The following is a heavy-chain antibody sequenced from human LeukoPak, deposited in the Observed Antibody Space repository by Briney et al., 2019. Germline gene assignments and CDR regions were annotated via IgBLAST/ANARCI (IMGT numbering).Heavy chain of an antibody. J-gene: IGHJ3*02. D-gene: IGHD2-15*01. Sequence: SETLSLTCTVSGGSISSYYWSWIRQPPGKGLEWIGYIYYSGSTNYNPSLKSRVTISVDTSKNQFSLKLSSVTAADTAVYYCARDGLHCSGGTCYSNDACDIWGQGTMVTVSS. CDR3: ARDGLHCSGGTCYSNDACDI. CDR1: GGSISSYY. CDR2: IYYSGST. V-gene: IGHV4-59*01.